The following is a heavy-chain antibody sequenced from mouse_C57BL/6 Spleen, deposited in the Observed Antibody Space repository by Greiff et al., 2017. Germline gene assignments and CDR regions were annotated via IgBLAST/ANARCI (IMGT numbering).Heavy chain of an antibody. J-gene: IGHJ3*01. CDR3: ARGGDSGGCAGFAD. CDR2: IYPRSGNT. V-gene: IGHV1-81*01. CDR1: GYTFTSYG. Sequence: QVQLQQSGAELARPGASVKLSCKASGYTFTSYGISWVKQRTGQGLEWIGEIYPRSGNTYYNEQFKGKATLTADKSSSTAYMELRSLTAEDSAVYFCARGGDSGGCAGFADWGQETLVTVSA. D-gene: IGHD3-2*02.